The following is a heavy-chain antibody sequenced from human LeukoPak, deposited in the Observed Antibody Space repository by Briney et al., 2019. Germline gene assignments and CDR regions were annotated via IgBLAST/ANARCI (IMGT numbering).Heavy chain of an antibody. J-gene: IGHJ4*02. V-gene: IGHV3-21*01. CDR3: ARDHGRDAVDVRVDY. D-gene: IGHD6-19*01. CDR2: ISSSSSYI. Sequence: GGSLRLSCAASGFSFGSYSMNWVRQAPGKGLEWVSSISSSSSYIYYADSVKGRFTISRDNAKNSLYLQMNSLRAEDTAVYYCARDHGRDAVDVRVDYWGQGTLVTVSS. CDR1: GFSFGSYS.